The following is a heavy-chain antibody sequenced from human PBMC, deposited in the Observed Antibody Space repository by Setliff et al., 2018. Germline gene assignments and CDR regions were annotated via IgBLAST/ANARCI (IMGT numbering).Heavy chain of an antibody. Sequence: SETLSLTCSVSGGSISSGGFYWSWIRQSAGRGLEWIGHFHTGGATNFSPSRKSRVTISLDTSKNQFSLNLTSVTAADTAVYYCARASSGWYSAYYYYMDVWGKGTTVTVSS. V-gene: IGHV4-61*09. D-gene: IGHD6-19*01. CDR3: ARASSGWYSAYYYYMDV. CDR1: GGSISSGGFY. CDR2: FHTGGAT. J-gene: IGHJ6*03.